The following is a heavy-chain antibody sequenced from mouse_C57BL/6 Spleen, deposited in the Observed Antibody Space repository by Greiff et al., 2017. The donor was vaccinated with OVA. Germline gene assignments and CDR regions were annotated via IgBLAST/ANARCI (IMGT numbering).Heavy chain of an antibody. Sequence: QVQLQQPGAELVRPGSSVKLSCKASGYTFTSYWMHWVKQRPIQGLEWIGNIDPSDSETHYNQKFKDKATLTVDKSSSTAYMQLSSLPSEDSAVYYCAREGATVVGYFDVWGTGTTVTVSS. CDR3: AREGATVVGYFDV. V-gene: IGHV1-52*01. D-gene: IGHD1-1*01. CDR2: IDPSDSET. J-gene: IGHJ1*03. CDR1: GYTFTSYW.